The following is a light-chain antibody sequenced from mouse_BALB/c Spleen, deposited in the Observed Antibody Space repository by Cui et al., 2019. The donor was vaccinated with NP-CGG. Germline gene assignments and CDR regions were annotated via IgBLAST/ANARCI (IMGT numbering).Light chain of an antibody. CDR2: LTS. CDR3: QQWSSNPLT. J-gene: IGKJ5*01. CDR1: SSVSY. V-gene: IGKV4-68*01. Sequence: QIVLTQSPALMSASPGEKVTMTCSASSSVSYMYWYQQKPRSSPKPWIYLTSNLVPGVPARFSGSGSGTSYSLTISSMEAEDAATYYCQQWSSNPLTFGAGTKLELK.